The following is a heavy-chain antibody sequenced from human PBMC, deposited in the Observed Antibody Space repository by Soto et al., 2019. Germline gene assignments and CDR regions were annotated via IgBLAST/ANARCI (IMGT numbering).Heavy chain of an antibody. J-gene: IGHJ5*02. D-gene: IGHD3-3*02. V-gene: IGHV1-46*01. Sequence: QVQLVQSGAEVKKPGASVKVSCKASGYTFTSYYMHWVRQAPGQGLEWMGIINPSGGSTSYAQKFQGRVTMTRATSTSTVYMELSSLRSEDTAVYYCARAFLNLVLGSHANWFDPWGQGTLVTVSS. CDR3: ARAFLNLVLGSHANWFDP. CDR1: GYTFTSYY. CDR2: INPSGGST.